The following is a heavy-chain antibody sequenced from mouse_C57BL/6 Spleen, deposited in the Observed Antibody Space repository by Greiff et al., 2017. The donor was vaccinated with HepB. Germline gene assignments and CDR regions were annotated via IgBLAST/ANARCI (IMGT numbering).Heavy chain of an antibody. CDR2: ILPGSGST. J-gene: IGHJ1*03. D-gene: IGHD2-2*01. CDR1: GYTFTGYW. Sequence: QVQLQQSGAELMKPGASVKLSCKATGYTFTGYWIEWVKQRPGHGLEWIGEILPGSGSTNYNEKVKGKATLTAEPSSNTAYMQLSSLTTEDSAIYYCARDYGYDEDWYFDVWGTGTTVTVSS. V-gene: IGHV1-9*01. CDR3: ARDYGYDEDWYFDV.